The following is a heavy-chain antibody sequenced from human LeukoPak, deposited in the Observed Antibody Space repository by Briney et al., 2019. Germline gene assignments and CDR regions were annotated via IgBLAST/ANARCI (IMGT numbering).Heavy chain of an antibody. CDR2: IYPGDSDT. CDR1: GYSFTSYW. CDR3: ARQYQLLQSSYYFDY. D-gene: IGHD2-2*01. Sequence: GESLKISCKGSGYSFTSYWIGWVRQMPGKGLEWMGIIYPGDSDTRYSPSFQGQATISADKSISTAYLQWSSLKASDTAMYYCARQYQLLQSSYYFDYWGQGTLVTVSS. V-gene: IGHV5-51*01. J-gene: IGHJ4*02.